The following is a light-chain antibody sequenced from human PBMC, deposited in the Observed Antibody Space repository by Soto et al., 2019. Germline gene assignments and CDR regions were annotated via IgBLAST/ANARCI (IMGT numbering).Light chain of an antibody. J-gene: IGKJ1*01. CDR3: QQYNSYWT. Sequence: DIQMTQSPSTLSASVGDRVTITCRASQSISSWLAWYQQKPGKAPKLLIYKASSLERGVPSRVSGSGSGTEFTLTISSLQPDDLATYYCQQYNSYWTFGQGTKVEIK. CDR2: KAS. CDR1: QSISSW. V-gene: IGKV1-5*03.